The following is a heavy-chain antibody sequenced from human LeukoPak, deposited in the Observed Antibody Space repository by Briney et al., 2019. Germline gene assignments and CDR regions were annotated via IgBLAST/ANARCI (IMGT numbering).Heavy chain of an antibody. CDR1: GYTFTGYY. V-gene: IGHV1-2*02. J-gene: IGHJ1*01. Sequence: ASVKVSCKASGYTFTGYYMHWVRQAPGQGLEWMGWINPNSGGTNYAQKFQGRVTMTRDTSISTACMELSRLRSDDTAVYYCARDRYCSSTSCYTTAYFQHWGQGTLVTVSS. D-gene: IGHD2-2*01. CDR2: INPNSGGT. CDR3: ARDRYCSSTSCYTTAYFQH.